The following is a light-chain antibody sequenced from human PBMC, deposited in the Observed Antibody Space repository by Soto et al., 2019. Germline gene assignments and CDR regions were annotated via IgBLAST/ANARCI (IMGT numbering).Light chain of an antibody. CDR1: EDINNW. CDR3: QQANNFRAFT. Sequence: DIQMTQSPSSVSASVGDRVTITCRASEDINNWLAWYQQKPGKAPTLLIFAASSLQRGVPSRFSGSGSGTDFTLTISRLQPEDFANYYCQQANNFRAFTDGGGAKVEI. V-gene: IGKV1-12*01. J-gene: IGKJ4*01. CDR2: AAS.